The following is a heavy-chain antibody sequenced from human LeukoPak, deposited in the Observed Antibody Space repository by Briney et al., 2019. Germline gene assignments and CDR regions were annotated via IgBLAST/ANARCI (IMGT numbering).Heavy chain of an antibody. D-gene: IGHD3-22*01. J-gene: IGHJ3*02. CDR1: GYRFTSHW. CDR3: ATRNYYDSSGYLGIENNAFDI. CDR2: IYPGDSDT. Sequence: GESLKISCKGSGYRFTSHWIGWVRQMPGKGLEWMGIIYPGDSDTRYNPSFQGQVTISADKSISTAYLQWSSLKASDTAMYYCATRNYYDSSGYLGIENNAFDIWGQGTMVTVSS. V-gene: IGHV5-51*01.